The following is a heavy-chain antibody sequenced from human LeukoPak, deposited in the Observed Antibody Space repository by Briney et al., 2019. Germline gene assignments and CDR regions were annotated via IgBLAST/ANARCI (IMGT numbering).Heavy chain of an antibody. CDR1: GYTFTGYY. CDR3: ARDRTRSGMEAFYN. D-gene: IGHD1-1*01. CDR2: INPNSGGT. J-gene: IGHJ3*02. Sequence: ASVKVSCKASGYTFTGYYMHWVRQAPGQGLEWMGWINPNSGGTNYAQKFQGRVTMTRDTSISTAYMELSRLRSDDTAVYYCARDRTRSGMEAFYNWGQGTIVTGSS. V-gene: IGHV1-2*02.